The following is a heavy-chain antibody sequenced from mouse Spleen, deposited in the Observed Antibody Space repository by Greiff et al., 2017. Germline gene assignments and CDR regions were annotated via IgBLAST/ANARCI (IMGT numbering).Heavy chain of an antibody. CDR2: INYDGSST. V-gene: IGHV5-16*01. CDR3: ARDRGTHYYGSSLGYFDY. D-gene: IGHD1-1*01. CDR1: GFTFSDYY. J-gene: IGHJ2*01. Sequence: DVQLVESEGGLVQPGSSMKLSCTASGFTFSDYYMAWVRQVPEKGLEWVANINYDGSSTYYLDSLKSRFIISRDNAKNILYLQMSSLKSEDTATYYCARDRGTHYYGSSLGYFDYWGQGTTLTVSS.